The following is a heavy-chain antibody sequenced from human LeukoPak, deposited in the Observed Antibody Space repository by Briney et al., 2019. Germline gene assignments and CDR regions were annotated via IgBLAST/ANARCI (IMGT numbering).Heavy chain of an antibody. CDR2: IWYDGSNK. V-gene: IGHV3-33*01. J-gene: IGHJ4*02. CDR3: ARAMWGSSGPFDY. D-gene: IGHD6-19*01. CDR1: GFTFSSYG. Sequence: GGSLRLSCAASGFTFSSYGMHWVRQAPGKGLEWVAVIWYDGSNKYYADSVKGRFTISRDNSKNTLYLQMNSLRAEDTAVYYCARAMWGSSGPFDYWGQGTLVTVSS.